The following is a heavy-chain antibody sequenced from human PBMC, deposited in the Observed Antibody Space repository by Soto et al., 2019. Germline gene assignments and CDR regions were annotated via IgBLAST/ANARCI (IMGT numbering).Heavy chain of an antibody. D-gene: IGHD2-2*01. Sequence: HVQLQQWGAGLLKPSGTLSLTCAVYGGSFSGYYWSWIRQPPGKGLEWIGEINHSGSTNYNPSLKSRVTISVDTSKNQFSLNLSSVTAADTAVYYCVGFCSSTSCTDYWGQGTLVTVSS. CDR1: GGSFSGYY. CDR3: VGFCSSTSCTDY. V-gene: IGHV4-34*01. CDR2: INHSGST. J-gene: IGHJ4*02.